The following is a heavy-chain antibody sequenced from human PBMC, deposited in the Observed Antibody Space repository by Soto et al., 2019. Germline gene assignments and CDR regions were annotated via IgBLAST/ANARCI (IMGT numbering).Heavy chain of an antibody. CDR2: IKSKTDGGTT. V-gene: IGHV3-15*07. CDR3: TTDLLWFGELMPHDYGDSSLEYYFDY. J-gene: IGHJ4*02. CDR1: GFTFSNAW. Sequence: GGSLRLSCAASGFTFSNAWMNWVRQAPGKGLEWVGRIKSKTDGGTTDYAAPVKGRFTISRDDSKNTLYLQMNSLKTEDTAVYYCTTDLLWFGELMPHDYGDSSLEYYFDYWGQGTLVTVSS. D-gene: IGHD3-10*01.